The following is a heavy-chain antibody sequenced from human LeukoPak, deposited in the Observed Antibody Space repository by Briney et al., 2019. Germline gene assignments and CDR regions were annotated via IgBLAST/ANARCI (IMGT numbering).Heavy chain of an antibody. CDR2: ISSDGSNT. CDR3: ARVGEYDSFDY. Sequence: GGPLRLSCAASGFTFSNFWMYWVRQPPGKGLVWVSRISSDGSNTNYADSVKGRFTISRDNAKNTLYLQMDSLRAEDTAVYYCARVGEYDSFDYWGQGTLVTVSS. V-gene: IGHV3-74*01. D-gene: IGHD2/OR15-2a*01. J-gene: IGHJ4*02. CDR1: GFTFSNFW.